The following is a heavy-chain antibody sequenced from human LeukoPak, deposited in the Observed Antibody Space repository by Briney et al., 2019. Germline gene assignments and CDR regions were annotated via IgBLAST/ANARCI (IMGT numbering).Heavy chain of an antibody. J-gene: IGHJ4*02. Sequence: PGGSLRLSCTASGFIFSNHGMNWVRPAPGKGLEWISYISSTSSDIYYLDSVKGRFTISRDNAKNSLYLQMNSLRAEDTSIYYCARRGPYFDYWGQGILVTVSS. CDR2: ISSTSSDI. CDR3: ARRGPYFDY. D-gene: IGHD3-10*01. V-gene: IGHV3-21*05. CDR1: GFIFSNHG.